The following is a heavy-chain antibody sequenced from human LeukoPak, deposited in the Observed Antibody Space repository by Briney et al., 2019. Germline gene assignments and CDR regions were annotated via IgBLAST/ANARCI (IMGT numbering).Heavy chain of an antibody. D-gene: IGHD6-13*01. CDR2: ISGSGGST. CDR3: AKTDRRIAAAGDIDY. V-gene: IGHV3-23*01. CDR1: GFTFSSYA. J-gene: IGHJ4*02. Sequence: GGSLRLSCAASGFTFSSYAMSWVRQAPGKGLEWVSGISGSGGSTYYADSVKGRFTIPRDNSKNTLYLQMNSLRAEDTAVYYCAKTDRRIAAAGDIDYWGQGTLVTVSS.